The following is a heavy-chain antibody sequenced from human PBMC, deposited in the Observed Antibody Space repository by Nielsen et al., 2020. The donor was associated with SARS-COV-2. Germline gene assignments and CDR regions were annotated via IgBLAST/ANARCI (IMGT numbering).Heavy chain of an antibody. CDR2: ISYDGSNK. CDR1: GFTFSSYA. D-gene: IGHD1-1*01. V-gene: IGHV3-30-3*01. CDR3: ARDLEDV. Sequence: GSLQISCAASGFTFSSYAMHWVRQAPGKGLEWVAVISYDGSNKYYADSVKGRFTISRDNSKNTLYLQMDSLRAEDTAVYYCARDLEDVWGQGTTVTVSS. J-gene: IGHJ6*02.